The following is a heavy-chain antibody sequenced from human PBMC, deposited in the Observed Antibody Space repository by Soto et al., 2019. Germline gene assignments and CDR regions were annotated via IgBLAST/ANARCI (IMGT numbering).Heavy chain of an antibody. Sequence: SETLSLTCTVSGGSISSGDYYWSWIRQPPGKGLEWIGYIYYSGSTYYNPSLKSRVTISVDTSKNQFSLKLSSVTAADTAVYYCARDEDYYGMDVWGQGTTVTVSS. J-gene: IGHJ6*02. CDR1: GGSISSGDYY. CDR2: IYYSGST. V-gene: IGHV4-30-4*01. CDR3: ARDEDYYGMDV.